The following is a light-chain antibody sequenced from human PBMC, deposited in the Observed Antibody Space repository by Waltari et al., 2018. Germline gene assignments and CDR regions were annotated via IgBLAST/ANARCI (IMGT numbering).Light chain of an antibody. CDR1: SSDVGGFNY. V-gene: IGLV2-14*01. Sequence: QSALTQPASVSGSPGQSITISCTGTSSDVGGFNYVSWYQQHPAKAPKLLIYEVSNRPSGVSSRFSGSTSGNTASLTCSGLQADDESDYYCSSFTSCSVYVFGTGTKVTVL. CDR2: EVS. CDR3: SSFTSCSVYV. J-gene: IGLJ1*01.